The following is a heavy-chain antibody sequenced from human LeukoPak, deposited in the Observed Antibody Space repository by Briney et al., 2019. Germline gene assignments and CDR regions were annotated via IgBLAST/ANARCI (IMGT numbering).Heavy chain of an antibody. CDR1: GFTFSSYA. J-gene: IGHJ4*02. CDR2: IYSGSNT. D-gene: IGHD1-26*01. Sequence: GGSLRLSCAASGFTFSSYAMSWVRQAPGKGLDWVSVIYSGSNTYYADSVKGRFTISRDNSKNTLYLQMNSLRAEDTAVYYCARDRVGATTNFDYWGQGTLVTVSS. V-gene: IGHV3-53*01. CDR3: ARDRVGATTNFDY.